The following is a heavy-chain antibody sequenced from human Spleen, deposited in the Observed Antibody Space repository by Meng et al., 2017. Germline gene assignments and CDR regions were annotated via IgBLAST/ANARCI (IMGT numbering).Heavy chain of an antibody. J-gene: IGHJ4*01. V-gene: IGHV2-5*01. CDR2: IYWNDDK. Sequence: QITLKESGPTLVKPTQTLTLTCTFSGFSLSTNGVGVGWIRQPPGKALEWLALIYWNDDKRYSASLNSRLTIAKDTSKNQVVLTMTNVDPVDTGTYFCAHTYDILTYFDYWGQGSLVTVSS. D-gene: IGHD3-9*01. CDR3: AHTYDILTYFDY. CDR1: GFSLSTNGVG.